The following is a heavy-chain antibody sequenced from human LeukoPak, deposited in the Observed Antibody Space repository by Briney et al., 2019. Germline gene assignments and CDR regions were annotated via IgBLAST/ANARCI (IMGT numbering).Heavy chain of an antibody. CDR2: INHSGST. D-gene: IGHD3-16*01. V-gene: IGHV4-34*01. CDR3: ARAHGGFSWGMFDY. J-gene: IGHJ4*02. Sequence: PSETLSLTCAVYGGSFSGYYWSWIRQPPGKGLEWIGEINHSGSTNYNPSLKSRVTISVDTSENQFSLKLNSVTAADTAFYYCARAHGGFSWGMFDYWGQGTLVTVSS. CDR1: GGSFSGYY.